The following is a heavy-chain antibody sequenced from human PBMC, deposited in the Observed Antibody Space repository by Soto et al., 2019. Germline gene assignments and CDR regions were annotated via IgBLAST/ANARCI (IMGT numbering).Heavy chain of an antibody. D-gene: IGHD3-10*01. J-gene: IGHJ4*02. V-gene: IGHV5-51*01. CDR3: ARLSGVQPDYFDY. Sequence: GESLKISCKASGYIFTTYWIAWVRQMPGKGLEWMGIIYPGDSDTRYSPSFQGQVTISADKSISTAYLQWSSLKASDTAMYYCARLSGVQPDYFDYWGQGTLVTVSS. CDR1: GYIFTTYW. CDR2: IYPGDSDT.